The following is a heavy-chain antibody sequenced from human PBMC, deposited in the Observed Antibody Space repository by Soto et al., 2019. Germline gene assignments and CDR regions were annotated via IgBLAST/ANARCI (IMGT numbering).Heavy chain of an antibody. V-gene: IGHV4-34*01. CDR1: VGSFRGYY. CDR2: INHSGST. Sequence: ETLSLTGAVYVGSFRGYYWSWIRQPPGKGLEWIGEINHSGSTNYNPSLKSRVTISVDTSKNQFSLKLSSVTAADTAVYYCASSGWLQPIDYWGQGTLVTVSS. J-gene: IGHJ4*02. CDR3: ASSGWLQPIDY. D-gene: IGHD5-12*01.